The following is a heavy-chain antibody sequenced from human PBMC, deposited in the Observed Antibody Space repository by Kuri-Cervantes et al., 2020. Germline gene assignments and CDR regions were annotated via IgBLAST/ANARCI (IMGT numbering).Heavy chain of an antibody. Sequence: GGSLRLSCAASGFTFSSSAMSWVRQAPGKGLEWVSSISGSGSSTYYADSVKDRFTISRDNSKNTLYAQMNSLRAEDTAVYYCAKGGDRWLVQEQNFDYWGQGTLVTVSS. CDR2: ISGSGSST. D-gene: IGHD6-19*01. V-gene: IGHV3-23*01. CDR1: GFTFSSSA. J-gene: IGHJ4*02. CDR3: AKGGDRWLVQEQNFDY.